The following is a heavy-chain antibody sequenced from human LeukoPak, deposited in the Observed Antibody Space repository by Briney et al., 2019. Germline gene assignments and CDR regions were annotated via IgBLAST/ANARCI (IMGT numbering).Heavy chain of an antibody. D-gene: IGHD3-10*01. J-gene: IGHJ3*02. CDR2: INAGNGNT. Sequence: GASVNVSCKASGYIFTSDAMHWVRQAPGQRLEWMGWINAGNGNTKYSQKFQGRVTITRDTSASTAYMELSSLRSEDTAVYYCARDRVWYYYGSGSSQAAFDIWGQGTMVTVSS. V-gene: IGHV1-3*01. CDR3: ARDRVWYYYGSGSSQAAFDI. CDR1: GYIFTSDA.